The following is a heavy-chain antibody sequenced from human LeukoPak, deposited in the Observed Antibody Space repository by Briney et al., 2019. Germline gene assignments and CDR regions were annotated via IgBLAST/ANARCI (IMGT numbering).Heavy chain of an antibody. CDR3: ARTYGSSGLGYFDL. CDR2: IYYSGST. Sequence: SETLSLTCTVSGGSISSSPYYWGWIRQPPGKGLEWIGYIYYSGSTNYNPSLKSRVTISVDTSKNQFSLKLSSVTAADTAVYYCARTYGSSGLGYFDLWGRGTLVTVSS. J-gene: IGHJ2*01. CDR1: GGSISSSPYY. V-gene: IGHV4-61*05. D-gene: IGHD6-13*01.